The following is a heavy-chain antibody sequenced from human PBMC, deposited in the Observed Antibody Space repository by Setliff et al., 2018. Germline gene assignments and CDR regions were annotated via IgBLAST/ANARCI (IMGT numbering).Heavy chain of an antibody. D-gene: IGHD3-3*01. CDR2: ISYDGINK. V-gene: IGHV3-30*01. CDR1: GITFSSYA. J-gene: IGHJ4*02. CDR3: AGDKPLQHNYNFWSGYCPY. Sequence: RLSCAASGITFSSYAMHWVRQAPGKGLEWVAVISYDGINKYYADSVKGRFTISRDNSKNTLYLQMNSLRPEDTAVYYCAGDKPLQHNYNFWSGYCPYWGQGTLVTAPQ.